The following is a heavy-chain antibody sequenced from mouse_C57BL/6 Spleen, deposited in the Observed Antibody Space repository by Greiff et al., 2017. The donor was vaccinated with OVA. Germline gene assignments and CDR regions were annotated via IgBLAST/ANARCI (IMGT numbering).Heavy chain of an antibody. V-gene: IGHV1-5*01. J-gene: IGHJ3*01. CDR3: TRWQTAQATLFAY. D-gene: IGHD3-2*02. CDR2: IYPGNSDT. CDR1: GYTFTSYW. Sequence: DVKLQESGTVLARPGASVKMSCKTSGYTFTSYWMHWVKQRPGQGLEWIGAIYPGNSDTSYNQKFKGKAKLTAVTSASTAYMELSSLTNEDSAVYYCTRWQTAQATLFAYWGQGTLVTVSA.